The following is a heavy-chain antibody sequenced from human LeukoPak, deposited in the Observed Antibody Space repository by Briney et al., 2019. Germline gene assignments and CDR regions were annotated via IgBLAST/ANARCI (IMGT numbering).Heavy chain of an antibody. CDR2: IRGSGDGA. V-gene: IGHV3-23*01. CDR1: GFTFSTYA. CDR3: AKGYIQLWWFDY. Sequence: GGSLRLSCAASGFTFSTYAMSWVRQAPGKGLRGVSLIRGSGDGAHYADSVMGRFTISRDNSKNTVYLQMTILRADNTAVYYCAKGYIQLWWFDYWGQGTLVTVSS. J-gene: IGHJ4*02. D-gene: IGHD2-21*01.